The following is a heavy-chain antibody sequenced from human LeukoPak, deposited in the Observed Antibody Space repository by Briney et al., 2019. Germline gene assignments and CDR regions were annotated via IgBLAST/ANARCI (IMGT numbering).Heavy chain of an antibody. Sequence: GGSLRLSCAASGFTVSSNYMSWVRQAPGKGLEWVSVTYSSGTTYYADSVKGRFSTPRDNSKNTLYLQMNSLRVEDTALYYCAKGDRNGWYFDYWGLGTLVTVSS. J-gene: IGHJ4*02. D-gene: IGHD6-19*01. CDR3: AKGDRNGWYFDY. CDR2: TYSSGTT. CDR1: GFTVSSNY. V-gene: IGHV3-53*01.